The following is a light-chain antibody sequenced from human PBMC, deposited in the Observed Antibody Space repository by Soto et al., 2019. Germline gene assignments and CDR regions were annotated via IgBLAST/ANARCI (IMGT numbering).Light chain of an antibody. V-gene: IGKV1-33*01. Sequence: DIEMTQSPSSLSASVGDIVTITFQASQDISNYLNWYQQKAGKAPKLLIYHASNLETGVPSRFSGSGSGTDFTFTISSLQPEDIETYYCQQTYSNPITFGQGTRLEIK. J-gene: IGKJ5*01. CDR1: QDISNY. CDR2: HAS. CDR3: QQTYSNPIT.